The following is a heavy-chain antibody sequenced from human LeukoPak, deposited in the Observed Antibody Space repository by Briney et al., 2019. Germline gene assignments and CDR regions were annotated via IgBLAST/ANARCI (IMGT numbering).Heavy chain of an antibody. V-gene: IGHV3-21*01. CDR3: ARTGDTAMWYNWFDP. CDR2: ISSSSSYI. CDR1: GFTFSSYS. D-gene: IGHD5-18*01. J-gene: IGHJ5*02. Sequence: GGSLRLSCAASGFTFSSYSMNWVRQAPGKGLEWVSSISSSSSYIYYADSVKGRFTISRDNAKNSLYLQMNSLRAEDTAVYYCARTGDTAMWYNWFDPWGQGTLVPVSS.